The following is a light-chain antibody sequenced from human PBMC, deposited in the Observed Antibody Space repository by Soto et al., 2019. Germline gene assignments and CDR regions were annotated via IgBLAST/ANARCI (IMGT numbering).Light chain of an antibody. Sequence: QSVLTQPPSVSGAPGQRVTISCTGSGSNIGAGYDVHWYQHLPGTAPKLLIYSNNQRPSGVPDRFSGSKSGTSASLAISGLQSEDEADYYCAAWDDSLNGFWVFGGGTKLTVL. CDR2: SNN. CDR3: AAWDDSLNGFWV. V-gene: IGLV1-44*01. CDR1: GSNIGAGYD. J-gene: IGLJ3*02.